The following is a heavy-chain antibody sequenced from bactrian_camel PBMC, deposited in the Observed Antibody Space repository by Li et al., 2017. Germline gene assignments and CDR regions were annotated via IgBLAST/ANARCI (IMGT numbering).Heavy chain of an antibody. CDR2: IDRDGVT. CDR1: GDDFGRLS. J-gene: IGHJ4*01. D-gene: IGHD3*01. Sequence: VQLVESGGDSVQAGGSLTLSCKVSGDDFGRLSMAWFRQAPGKEREGVAGIDRDGVTKYADSVKGRFTISQDNALKILYLQLNSLKPEDTAMYYCAADRCFGSGLPSLRTTPSEYNYWGQGTQVTVS. CDR3: AADRCFGSGLPSLRTTPSEYNY. V-gene: IGHV3S55*01.